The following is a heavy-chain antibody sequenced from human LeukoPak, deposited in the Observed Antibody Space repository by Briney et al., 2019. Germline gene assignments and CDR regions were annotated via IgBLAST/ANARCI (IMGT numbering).Heavy chain of an antibody. J-gene: IGHJ4*02. D-gene: IGHD3-9*01. V-gene: IGHV4-4*07. CDR2: IYTSGST. CDR3: ARGPIYDILTGYFIPRHVKFDY. Sequence: SETLSLTCTVSGGSISSYYWSWIRQPAGKGLEWIGRIYTSGSTNYNPSLKSQVTISVDTSKNQFSLNLSSVTAADTAVYYCARGPIYDILTGYFIPRHVKFDYWGEGTLVTVSS. CDR1: GGSISSYY.